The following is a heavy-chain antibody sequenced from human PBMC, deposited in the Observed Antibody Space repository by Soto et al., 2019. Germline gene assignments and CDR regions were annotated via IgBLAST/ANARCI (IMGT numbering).Heavy chain of an antibody. CDR3: ARWPQPRYTADPYAVDV. V-gene: IGHV1-69*11. CDR1: GGTFSSSG. Sequence: ASVKVSCKASGGTFSSSGFSWVRQAPGQGLEWMGMIVPSLDTTNYAQKFQARVTITADEVTSTAYMELRSLRSEDTAVYYCARWPQPRYTADPYAVDVWGQGTRVTVSS. CDR2: IVPSLDTT. D-gene: IGHD3-16*02. J-gene: IGHJ6*02.